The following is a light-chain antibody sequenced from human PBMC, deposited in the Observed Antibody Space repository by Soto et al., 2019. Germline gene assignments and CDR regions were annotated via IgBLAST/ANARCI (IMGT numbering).Light chain of an antibody. Sequence: DIVMTQYPDSLTVSLGERATINCKSSQSVLYSSDNKNYLAWYQQKPGQPPKLLIYWASTRESGVPDRFSGSGSGTDFTLTISSLQAEDVAVYYCQQCSTTPYTFGQGTKLEIK. V-gene: IGKV4-1*01. CDR2: WAS. J-gene: IGKJ2*01. CDR3: QQCSTTPYT. CDR1: QSVLYSSDNKNY.